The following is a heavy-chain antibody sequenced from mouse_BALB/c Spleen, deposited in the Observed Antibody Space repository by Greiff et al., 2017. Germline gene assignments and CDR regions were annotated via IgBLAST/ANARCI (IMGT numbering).Heavy chain of an antibody. J-gene: IGHJ3*01. V-gene: IGHV5-6-3*01. CDR3: ARDKGILAY. Sequence: EVHLVESGGGLVQPGGSLKLSCAASGFTFSSYGMSWVRQTPDKRLELVATINSNGGSTYYPDSVKGRFTISRDNAKNTLYLQMSSLKSEDTAMYYCARDKGILAYWGQGTLVTVSA. CDR1: GFTFSSYG. CDR2: INSNGGST.